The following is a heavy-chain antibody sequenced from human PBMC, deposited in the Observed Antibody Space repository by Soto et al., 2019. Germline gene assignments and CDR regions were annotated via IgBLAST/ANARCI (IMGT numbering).Heavy chain of an antibody. CDR2: ISSSSSTI. D-gene: IGHD3-16*02. CDR3: ANLGGVIRGPYDY. Sequence: GGSLRLSCAASGFTFSSYSMNWVRQAPGKGLEWVSYISSSSSTIYYADSVKGRFTISRDNAKNSLYLQVDSLRDEDTAVYYCANLGGVIRGPYDYWGQGTLVTVSS. V-gene: IGHV3-48*02. CDR1: GFTFSSYS. J-gene: IGHJ4*02.